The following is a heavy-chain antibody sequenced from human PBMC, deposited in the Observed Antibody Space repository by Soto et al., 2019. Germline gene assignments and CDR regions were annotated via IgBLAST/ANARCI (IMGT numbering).Heavy chain of an antibody. J-gene: IGHJ6*03. CDR1: GFTVSSNY. D-gene: IGHD6-13*01. CDR2: IYSGGST. CDR3: ARSSGYSSSWEDDYYYYYYMDV. V-gene: IGHV3-66*01. Sequence: EVQLVESGGGLVQPGGSLRLSCAASGFTVSSNYMSWVRQAPGKGLEWVSVIYSGGSTYYADSVKGRFTISRDNSKNTLYLKMNSLRAEDTAVYYCARSSGYSSSWEDDYYYYYYMDVWGKGTTVTVSS.